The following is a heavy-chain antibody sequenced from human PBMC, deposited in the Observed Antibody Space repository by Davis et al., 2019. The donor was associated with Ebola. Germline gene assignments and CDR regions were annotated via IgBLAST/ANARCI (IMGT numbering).Heavy chain of an antibody. V-gene: IGHV3-21*01. D-gene: IGHD6-13*01. CDR3: ARDRTAAAGHY. Sequence: GESLKIPCAASGFTFSSYSMNWVRQAPGKGLEWVSSIRSSSSYIYYADSVKGRFTISRDNAKNSLYLQMNSLRAEDTAVYYCARDRTAAAGHYWGQGTLVTVSS. CDR1: GFTFSSYS. J-gene: IGHJ4*02. CDR2: IRSSSSYI.